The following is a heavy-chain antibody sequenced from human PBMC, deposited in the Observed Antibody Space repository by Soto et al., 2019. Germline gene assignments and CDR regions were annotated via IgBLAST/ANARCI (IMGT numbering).Heavy chain of an antibody. V-gene: IGHV4-59*01. CDR1: GGSISSYY. CDR2: IYYSGST. D-gene: IGHD4-17*01. J-gene: IGHJ3*02. Sequence: SETLSLTCTVSGGSISSYYWSWIRQPPGKGLEWIGYIYYSGSTNYNPSLKSRATISVDTSKNQFSLKLSSVTAADTAVYYCASHANDYDDDDAFDIWGQGTMVTVSS. CDR3: ASHANDYDDDDAFDI.